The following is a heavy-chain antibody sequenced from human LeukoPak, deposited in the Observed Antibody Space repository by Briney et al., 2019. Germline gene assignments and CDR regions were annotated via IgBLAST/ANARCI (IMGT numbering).Heavy chain of an antibody. CDR3: ARIPRSRPYSYYYMDV. D-gene: IGHD2-21*01. CDR1: GGSINSYF. V-gene: IGHV4-4*09. CDR2: IYPTGSA. Sequence: SETLSLTCTVSGGSINSYFWSWIRQPPGKGLEWIGYIYPTGSANYNPSLRSRVTISLDTFQNQFSLRLTSVTAADTAVYHCARIPRSRPYSYYYMDVWGNGTTVTVSS. J-gene: IGHJ6*03.